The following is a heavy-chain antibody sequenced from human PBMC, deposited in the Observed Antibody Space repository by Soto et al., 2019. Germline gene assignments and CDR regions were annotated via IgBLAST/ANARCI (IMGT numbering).Heavy chain of an antibody. Sequence: EVQLEESGGGLVQPGGSLRVSCAASGFTFSRFWMHWVRQAPGMGLVWVSRINSDGSDTNYADSVKGGFTISRDNSNNTEYPQMNCQRAGCTVVYYCASAGNSCSGGSGTLRYCYGMDVWGQGTTVTVSS. V-gene: IGHV3-74*01. D-gene: IGHD2-15*01. CDR1: GFTFSRFW. J-gene: IGHJ6*02. CDR3: ASAGNSCSGGSGTLRYCYGMDV. CDR2: INSDGSDT.